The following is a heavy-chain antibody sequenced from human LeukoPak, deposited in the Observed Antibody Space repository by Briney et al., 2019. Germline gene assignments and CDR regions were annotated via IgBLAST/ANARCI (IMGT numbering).Heavy chain of an antibody. CDR3: ARDSLVVVAATYGRFDI. V-gene: IGHV3-30-3*01. CDR1: GFTFSSYA. J-gene: IGHJ3*02. CDR2: ISYDGSNK. Sequence: PGGSLRLSCAASGFTFSSYAMHWVRQAPGKGLEWVAVISYDGSNKYYADSVKGRFTISRDNAKNSLYLQMNSLRAEDTAVYYCARDSLVVVAATYGRFDIWGQGTMVTVSS. D-gene: IGHD2-15*01.